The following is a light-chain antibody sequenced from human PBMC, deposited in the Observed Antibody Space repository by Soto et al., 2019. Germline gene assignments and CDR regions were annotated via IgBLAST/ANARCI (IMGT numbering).Light chain of an antibody. CDR1: QGISNY. CDR2: AAS. J-gene: IGKJ2*01. CDR3: LHHNSYPWT. V-gene: IGKV1-17*03. Sequence: DIQLTQSPSAMSASVGDGVTITCRASQGISNYLAWFQPKPGKVPKRLIYAASTVQSGVPSRFGGNGSGTEFTLTISSLQPEDFATYYCLHHNSYPWTFGQGTKLEIK.